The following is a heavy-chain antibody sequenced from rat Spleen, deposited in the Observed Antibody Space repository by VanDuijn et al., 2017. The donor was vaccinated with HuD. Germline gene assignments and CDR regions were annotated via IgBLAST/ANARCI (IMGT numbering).Heavy chain of an antibody. Sequence: EVQLVESGGGLVQPGRSMKLSCAASGFTFSDFYMAWVRQAPTKGLEWVATISYDGSKTYYRDSVKGRFTISRDNARSTLNLHMDSLRSEDTAIYYCKRRGYLPDWYFDFWGPGTMVTVSS. CDR3: KRRGYLPDWYFDF. CDR2: ISYDGSKT. J-gene: IGHJ1*01. CDR1: GFTFSDFY. D-gene: IGHD4-4*01. V-gene: IGHV5-7*01.